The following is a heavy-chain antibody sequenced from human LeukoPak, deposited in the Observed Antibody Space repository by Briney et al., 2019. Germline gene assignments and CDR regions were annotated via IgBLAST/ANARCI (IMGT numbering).Heavy chain of an antibody. V-gene: IGHV3-49*04. CDR1: GFTFGDYA. Sequence: GGSLRLSCTASGFTFGDYAMSWVRQAPGKGPEWVGFIRSKVYGGTTHYAASVSGRFTISRDDPKSIAYLQLNSLVAEDTGVYYCTTTPPGGYYDSSGYPDYWGQGTLVTVSS. D-gene: IGHD3-22*01. J-gene: IGHJ4*02. CDR2: IRSKVYGGTT. CDR3: TTTPPGGYYDSSGYPDY.